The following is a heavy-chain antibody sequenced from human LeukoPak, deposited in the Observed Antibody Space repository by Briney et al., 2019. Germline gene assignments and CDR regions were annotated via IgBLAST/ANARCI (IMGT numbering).Heavy chain of an antibody. D-gene: IGHD3-3*01. CDR2: IKQDGSEK. CDR3: AREEEYYDFWSGYSN. J-gene: IGHJ4*02. Sequence: GGSLRLSCAASGFTFSSYWMSWVRQAPGKGLECVANIKQDGSEKYYVDSVKGRFTISRDNAKNSLYLQMNSLRAEDTAVYYCAREEEYYDFWSGYSNWGQGTLVTVSS. V-gene: IGHV3-7*01. CDR1: GFTFSSYW.